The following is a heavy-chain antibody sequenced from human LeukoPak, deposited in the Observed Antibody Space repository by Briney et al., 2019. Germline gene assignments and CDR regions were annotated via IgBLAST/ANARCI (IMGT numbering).Heavy chain of an antibody. CDR2: IYYSGST. Sequence: PSETPSLTCTVSGGSISSHYWSWIRQPPGKGLEWIGYIYYSGSTNYNPSLKSRVTISVDTSKNQFSLKLSSVTAADTAVYYCARVSGYDFTYYYVDVWGKGTTVTVSS. CDR3: ARVSGYDFTYYYVDV. CDR1: GGSISSHY. D-gene: IGHD5-12*01. V-gene: IGHV4-59*11. J-gene: IGHJ6*03.